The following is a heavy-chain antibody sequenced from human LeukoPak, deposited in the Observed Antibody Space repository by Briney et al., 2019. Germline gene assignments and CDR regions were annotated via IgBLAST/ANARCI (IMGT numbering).Heavy chain of an antibody. Sequence: SVKVSCKASGGTFSSYAISWVRQAPGRGLEWMGRIIPILGIANYAQKFQGRVTITADKSTSTAYMELSSLRSEDTAVYYCARSGEFHFDYWGQGTLVTVSS. D-gene: IGHD3-10*01. V-gene: IGHV1-69*04. J-gene: IGHJ4*02. CDR2: IIPILGIA. CDR1: GGTFSSYA. CDR3: ARSGEFHFDY.